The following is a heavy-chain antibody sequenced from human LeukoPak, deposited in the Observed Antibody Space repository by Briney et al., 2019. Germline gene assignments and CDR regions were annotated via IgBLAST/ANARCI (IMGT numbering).Heavy chain of an antibody. D-gene: IGHD6-6*01. Sequence: GGSLRLSCAASGFTFSSYSMSWVRQAPGKGREWGSTFSGTGEITYYADPVKGRFTISRDNSKNTLYLQMTSLRAEDTARYYCAKHPRLVRYFDSWGQGTLVTVSS. CDR2: FSGTGEIT. CDR3: AKHPRLVRYFDS. V-gene: IGHV3-23*01. J-gene: IGHJ4*02. CDR1: GFTFSSYS.